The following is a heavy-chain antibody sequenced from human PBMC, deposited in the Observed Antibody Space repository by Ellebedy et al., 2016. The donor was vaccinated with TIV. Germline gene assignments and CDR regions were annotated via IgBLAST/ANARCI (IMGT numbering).Heavy chain of an antibody. CDR1: GFTFTSSA. J-gene: IGHJ4*02. V-gene: IGHV3-23*01. CDR3: VKDLGFTVTGSWDH. Sequence: GESLKISXIASGFTFTSSAMSWVRQAPGKGLEWVSGISGTAASTYYADSVKGRFIISRDFSKNTLYLQMNSLRAEDTARYYCVKDLGFTVTGSWDHWGQGTVVTVSS. D-gene: IGHD3-9*01. CDR2: ISGTAAST.